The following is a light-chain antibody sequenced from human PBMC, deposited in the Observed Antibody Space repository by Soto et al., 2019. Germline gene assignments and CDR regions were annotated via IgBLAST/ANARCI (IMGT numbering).Light chain of an antibody. CDR1: QSVLYSSNNKNY. J-gene: IGKJ1*01. CDR3: QQYYSTPWT. CDR2: WAS. V-gene: IGKV4-1*01. Sequence: DIVMTQSPDSLAVSLGESATINCRSSQSVLYSSNNKNYLTWYQQKPGQPPKLLFYWASTRESGVPNRFSGRGSGTDFTLTISSLQAEDVAVYYCQQYYSTPWTFGQGTKVEIK.